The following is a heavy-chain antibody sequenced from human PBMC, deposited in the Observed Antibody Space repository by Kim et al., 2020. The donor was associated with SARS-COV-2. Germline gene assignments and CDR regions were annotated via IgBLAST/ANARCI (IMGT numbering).Heavy chain of an antibody. CDR2: INHSGST. Sequence: SETLSLTCAVYGGSFSGYYWSWIRQPPGKGLEWIGEINHSGSTNYNPSLKSRVTISVDTSKNQFSLKLSSVTAADTAVYYCASLPTTVRRGERRRSGYYYGMDVWGQGTTVTVSS. J-gene: IGHJ6*02. CDR1: GGSFSGYY. V-gene: IGHV4-34*01. D-gene: IGHD4-17*01. CDR3: ASLPTTVRRGERRRSGYYYGMDV.